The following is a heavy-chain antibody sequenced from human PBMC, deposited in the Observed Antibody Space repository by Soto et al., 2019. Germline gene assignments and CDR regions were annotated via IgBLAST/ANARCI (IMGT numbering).Heavy chain of an antibody. CDR3: ASRDGYSRLDY. V-gene: IGHV4-30-2*01. CDR2: SYHSGST. Sequence: QLQLQESGSGLVKPSQTLSLTCAVSGGSISSGGYSWSWIRQPPGKGLEWIGYSYHSGSTYYNPSLKSRVTISVDRSKNQFSLKLSSVTAADTAVYYCASRDGYSRLDYWGQGTLVTVSP. D-gene: IGHD2-15*01. J-gene: IGHJ4*02. CDR1: GGSISSGGYS.